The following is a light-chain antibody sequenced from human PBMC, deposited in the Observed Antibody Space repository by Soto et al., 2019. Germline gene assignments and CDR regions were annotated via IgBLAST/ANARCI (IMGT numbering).Light chain of an antibody. CDR1: SSNIGHNY. CDR2: DND. V-gene: IGLV1-51*01. Sequence: QSVLTQPPSVSAAPGQTVTISCSGSSSNIGHNYVFWYQQFPGTAPKLLISDNDKRPSGIPDRFSGSRSGTSATLGITGLQTEDEADYYCATWDTGLSAGVFGTGTKLTVL. CDR3: ATWDTGLSAGV. J-gene: IGLJ1*01.